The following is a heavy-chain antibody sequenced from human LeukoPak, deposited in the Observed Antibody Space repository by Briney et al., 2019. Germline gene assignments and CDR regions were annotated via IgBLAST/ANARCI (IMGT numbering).Heavy chain of an antibody. Sequence: GGSLRLSCAASGFTFSSYGMHWVRQAPGKGLEWVAVIWYDGSNKYYADSVKGRFTISRDNSKNTLYLQMNSLRAEDTAVYYCAREYYYDSSGYLGPWGNLMSDYWGQGTLVTVSS. CDR2: IWYDGSNK. D-gene: IGHD3-22*01. J-gene: IGHJ4*02. CDR1: GFTFSSYG. CDR3: AREYYYDSSGYLGPWGNLMSDY. V-gene: IGHV3-33*01.